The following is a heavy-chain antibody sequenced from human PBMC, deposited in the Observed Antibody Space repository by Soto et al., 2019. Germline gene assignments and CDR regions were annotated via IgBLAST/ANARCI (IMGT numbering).Heavy chain of an antibody. Sequence: PSETLSLTCTVSGASISSSYWSWIRQSPERGLEWIVYVYHTGATNYNPSLKSRVTISLDTSKGQFSLNLTSLTTADTAVYFCARGGNRYSNVASGVGGFDYWGQGSLVTVSS. CDR3: ARGGNRYSNVASGVGGFDY. CDR2: VYHTGAT. J-gene: IGHJ4*02. CDR1: GASISSSY. D-gene: IGHD5-12*01. V-gene: IGHV4-59*01.